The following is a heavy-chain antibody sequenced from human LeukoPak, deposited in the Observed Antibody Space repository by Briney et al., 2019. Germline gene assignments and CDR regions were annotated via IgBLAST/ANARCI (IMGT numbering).Heavy chain of an antibody. D-gene: IGHD2-2*01. J-gene: IGHJ4*02. CDR1: GFTFDDYG. V-gene: IGHV3-23*01. Sequence: PGGSLRLSCAASGFTFDDYGMSWVRQAPGKGLEWVSAISGSGGSTYYADSVKGRFTISRDNSKNTLYLQMNSLRAEDTAVYYCAKCNIGSSTSCYDGVDYWGQGTLVTVSS. CDR3: AKCNIGSSTSCYDGVDY. CDR2: ISGSGGST.